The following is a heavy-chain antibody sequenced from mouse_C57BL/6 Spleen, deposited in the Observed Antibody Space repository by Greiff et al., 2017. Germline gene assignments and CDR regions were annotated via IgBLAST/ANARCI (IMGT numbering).Heavy chain of an antibody. CDR1: EYEFPSHD. V-gene: IGHV5-2*01. Sequence: EVTLVESGGGLVQPGESLTLSCESNEYEFPSHDMSWVHKTPEKRLELVASLNSDGGSTYSPDTMERRFIISRDNTKKTLYLQMSSRRSEDTALYYCARQGNSNGAMDYWGQGTSVTVSS. CDR3: ARQGNSNGAMDY. D-gene: IGHD2-5*01. CDR2: LNSDGGST. J-gene: IGHJ4*01.